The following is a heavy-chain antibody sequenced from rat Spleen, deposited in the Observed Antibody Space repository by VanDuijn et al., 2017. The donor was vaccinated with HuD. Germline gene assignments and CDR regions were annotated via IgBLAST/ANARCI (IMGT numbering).Heavy chain of an antibody. CDR1: GFTFSNYY. Sequence: EVQLVESGGGLVQPGRSMKLSCAASGFTFSNYYMAWVRQAPGKGLEWVSSISNDGGTTYYPDSVKGRFTISRDNAENTVYLQMNSLRSEDTATYYCTRDRTVAFDYWGQGVMVTVSS. V-gene: IGHV5-25*01. J-gene: IGHJ2*01. CDR2: ISNDGGTT. CDR3: TRDRTVAFDY. D-gene: IGHD1-1*01.